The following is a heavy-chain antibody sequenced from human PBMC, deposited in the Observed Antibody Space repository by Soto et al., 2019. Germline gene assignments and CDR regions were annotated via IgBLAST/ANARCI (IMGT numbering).Heavy chain of an antibody. CDR3: VRQLSVFDPYSMDV. CDR2: INSDGSST. Sequence: EVQLVESGGGLVQPGGSLRLSCVASGFTFSRYWMQWVRQAPGKGLVWVSRINSDGSSTGYADSVKCRFTISRDNAKNTLHLEINILSAADTALYYCVRQLSVFDPYSMDVWGQGTTVSVSS. D-gene: IGHD2-15*01. V-gene: IGHV3-74*01. J-gene: IGHJ6*02. CDR1: GFTFSRYW.